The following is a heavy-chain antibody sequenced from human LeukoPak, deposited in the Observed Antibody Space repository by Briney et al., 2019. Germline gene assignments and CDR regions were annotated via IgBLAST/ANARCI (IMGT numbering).Heavy chain of an antibody. J-gene: IGHJ4*02. Sequence: TGGSLRLSFAPSGFTLVNYGMGWVRHAPGKGLEWVSGINWIGGRTGYADSVKGRFTISRDNAKNSLYLQMNSLRAEDTALYYCARADMVRGVITKYFDYWGQGTLVTVSS. CDR2: INWIGGRT. CDR3: ARADMVRGVITKYFDY. V-gene: IGHV3-20*03. CDR1: GFTLVNYG. D-gene: IGHD3-10*01.